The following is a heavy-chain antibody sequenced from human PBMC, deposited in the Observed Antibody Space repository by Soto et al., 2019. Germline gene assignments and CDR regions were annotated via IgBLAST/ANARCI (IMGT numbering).Heavy chain of an antibody. CDR2: IYHNGNT. CDR1: GDSISSEHW. D-gene: IGHD6-6*01. CDR3: ARGDVGSSSFDD. Sequence: QVQLQESGPGRVRPSGTLSLTCAVSGDSISSEHWWSWVRQPPGKGLEWLGDIYHNGNTNDNPSLKSRVSISVDQSKNLISLKLSFVTAADTAVYYCARGDVGSSSFDDWGQGVLVTVSS. V-gene: IGHV4-4*02. J-gene: IGHJ4*02.